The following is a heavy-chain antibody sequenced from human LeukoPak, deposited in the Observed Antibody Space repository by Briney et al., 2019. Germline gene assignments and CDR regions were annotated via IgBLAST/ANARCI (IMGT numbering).Heavy chain of an antibody. V-gene: IGHV4-59*08. D-gene: IGHD1-7*01. CDR3: ARHKELLNWFDP. CDR2: IYYSGST. Sequence: SETLSLTCTVSGGPISNYCWSWIRQPPGKGMEWIGFIYYSGSTHYNPSLKGRVTLSVDTSKNQFSLRLSSVTAAGTAVYYCARHKELLNWFDPWGQGTLVTVSS. J-gene: IGHJ5*02. CDR1: GGPISNYC.